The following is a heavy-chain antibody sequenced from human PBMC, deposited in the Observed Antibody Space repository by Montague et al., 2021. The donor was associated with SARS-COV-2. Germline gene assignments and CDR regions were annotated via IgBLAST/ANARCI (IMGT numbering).Heavy chain of an antibody. D-gene: IGHD2-2*01. CDR3: ARGYCSSATCYRSLHY. J-gene: IGHJ4*02. V-gene: IGHV4-34*01. Sequence: SETLSLTCTVHRASFSGYYWTWIRQPPANGLEWIGEINHSGGVNXNPSLNSRVTISVATSKNHFSLPLRSVTAAATAIYYCARGYCSSATCYRSLHYWGQGTLVAVSS. CDR2: INHSGGV. CDR1: RASFSGYY.